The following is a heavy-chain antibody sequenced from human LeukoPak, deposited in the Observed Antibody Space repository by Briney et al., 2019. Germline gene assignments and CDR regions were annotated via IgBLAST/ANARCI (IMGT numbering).Heavy chain of an antibody. J-gene: IGHJ4*02. V-gene: IGHV4-34*01. D-gene: IGHD3-3*01. CDR1: GGSFSGYY. CDR2: INHSGST. CDR3: ATSPGDRFWSGYSIRAFDY. Sequence: SETLSLTCAVYGGSFSGYYWSWIRQPPGKGLEWIGEINHSGSTNYNPSLKSRVTISVDTSKNQFSLKLSSVTAADTAVYYCATSPGDRFWSGYSIRAFDYWGQGTLVTVSS.